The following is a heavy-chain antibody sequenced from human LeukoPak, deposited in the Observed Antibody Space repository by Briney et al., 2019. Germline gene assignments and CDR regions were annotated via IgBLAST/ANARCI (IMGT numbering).Heavy chain of an antibody. V-gene: IGHV1-18*01. CDR3: ARQCGSLCPFDY. D-gene: IGHD1-26*01. CDR1: GYTFTTYG. Sequence: GASVRVSCKASGYTFTTYGISWVRQAPGQGVEWMGWISAHNGNTNYAQKLQGRVTITTDTPTSTAYMELRSLRSDDTAVYYCARQCGSLCPFDYWGQGTLVTVSS. J-gene: IGHJ4*02. CDR2: ISAHNGNT.